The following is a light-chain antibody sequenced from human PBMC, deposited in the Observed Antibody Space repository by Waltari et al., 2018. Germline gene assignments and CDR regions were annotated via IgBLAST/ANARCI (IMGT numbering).Light chain of an antibody. CDR3: QQYNSYSMYT. CDR2: GAD. J-gene: IGKJ2*01. Sequence: EIVLTQSPDTLSLSPGERATLSCRASQSVSSTYLVWNQQKPGQAPRLLIYGADTRATGIPDRFSGSGSGTDFTLTISRLEPEDFATYYCQQYNSYSMYTFGQGTKLEIK. V-gene: IGKV3-20*01. CDR1: QSVSSTY.